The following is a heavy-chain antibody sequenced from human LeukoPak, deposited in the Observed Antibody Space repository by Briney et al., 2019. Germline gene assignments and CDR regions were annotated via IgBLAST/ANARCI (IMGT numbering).Heavy chain of an antibody. CDR3: ARGLNSAMTGGY. Sequence: ASVKVSCKASGYAFTDYYIHWVRQAPGQGLEWMGWMNPNSGNTGYAQKFQGRVTMTRNTSISTAYMELSSLRSEDTAVYYCARGLNSAMTGGYWGQGTLVTVSS. CDR2: MNPNSGNT. J-gene: IGHJ4*02. V-gene: IGHV1-8*02. D-gene: IGHD5-18*01. CDR1: GYAFTDYY.